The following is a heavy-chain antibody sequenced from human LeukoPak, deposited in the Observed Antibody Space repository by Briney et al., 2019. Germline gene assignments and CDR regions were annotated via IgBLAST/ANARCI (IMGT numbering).Heavy chain of an antibody. CDR3: ARDRGCSTTSCYTLSFDC. CDR1: GFTFSSYS. CDR2: ISSSSSYI. D-gene: IGHD2-2*02. Sequence: GGSLRLSCAASGFTFSSYSMNSVRQAPGKGLEWVSSISSSSSYIYYADSMKGRFTISRDNAKNSLYLQMNSLRAEDTAVYYCARDRGCSTTSCYTLSFDCWGQGTLVTVSS. V-gene: IGHV3-21*01. J-gene: IGHJ4*02.